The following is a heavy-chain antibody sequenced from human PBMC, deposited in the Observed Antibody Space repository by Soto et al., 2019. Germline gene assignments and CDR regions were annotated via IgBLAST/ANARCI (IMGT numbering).Heavy chain of an antibody. CDR1: GYTFTDYF. CDR2: VNPDTGVA. V-gene: IGHV1-2*02. J-gene: IGHJ4*02. CDR3: ARDPIRGGVPYFIDF. D-gene: IGHD3-16*01. Sequence: ASVKVSCKASGYTFTDYFVHWVRLAPGQGLEWMGWVNPDTGVATFSQKFQGRVTVTRDASINTDYMELTHLTSEDTGIYYCARDPIRGGVPYFIDFWGRGTQVTVSS.